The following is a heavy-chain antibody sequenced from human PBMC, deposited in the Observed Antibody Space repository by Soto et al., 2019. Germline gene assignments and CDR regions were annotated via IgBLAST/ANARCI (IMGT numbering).Heavy chain of an antibody. Sequence: VSLRLSCAASGFTFSSYAMSWVRQAPGKGLEWVSAISGSGGSTYYADSVKGRFTISRDNSKNTLYLQMNSLRAEDTAVYYCVSSSGYYTAYWGQGTLVTVSS. J-gene: IGHJ4*02. D-gene: IGHD3-22*01. CDR1: GFTFSSYA. CDR3: VSSSGYYTAY. V-gene: IGHV3-23*01. CDR2: ISGSGGST.